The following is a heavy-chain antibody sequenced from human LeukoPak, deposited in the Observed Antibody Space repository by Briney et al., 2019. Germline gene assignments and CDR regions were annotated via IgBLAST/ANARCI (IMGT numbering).Heavy chain of an antibody. Sequence: GRSLRLSCAASGFTFSSYGMHWVRQAPGKGLEWVAVISYDGSNKYYADSMKGRFTISRDNSKNTLYLQMNSLRAEDTAVYYCAEFGYCSSTSCYDAFDIWGQGTMVTVSS. CDR3: AEFGYCSSTSCYDAFDI. CDR2: ISYDGSNK. CDR1: GFTFSSYG. V-gene: IGHV3-30*18. D-gene: IGHD2-2*01. J-gene: IGHJ3*02.